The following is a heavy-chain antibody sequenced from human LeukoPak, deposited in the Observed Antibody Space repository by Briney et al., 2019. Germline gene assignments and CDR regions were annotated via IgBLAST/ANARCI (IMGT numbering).Heavy chain of an antibody. CDR3: ARDQRRGFDY. CDR2: ISSSSSSYI. J-gene: IGHJ4*02. D-gene: IGHD1-1*01. CDR1: GFTFSSYS. V-gene: IGHV3-21*01. Sequence: GGSLGLSCAASGFTFSSYSMNWVRQAPGKGPEWVSSISSSSSSYIYYADSVKGRFTISRDNAKNSLYLQMNSLRAEDTAVYYCARDQRRGFDYWGQGTLVTVSS.